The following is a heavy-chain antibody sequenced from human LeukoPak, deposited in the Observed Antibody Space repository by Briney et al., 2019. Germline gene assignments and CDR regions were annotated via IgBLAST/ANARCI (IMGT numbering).Heavy chain of an antibody. CDR3: ARDLYGDYSAIPDSVLSDY. J-gene: IGHJ4*02. CDR2: IWYDGSNK. D-gene: IGHD4-17*01. V-gene: IGHV3-33*01. Sequence: AGGSLRLSCAASGFTFSSYGMHWVRQAPGTGLEWVAVIWYDGSNKYYADSVKGRFTISRDNSKNTLYLQMNSLRAEDTAVYYCARDLYGDYSAIPDSVLSDYWGQGTLVTVSS. CDR1: GFTFSSYG.